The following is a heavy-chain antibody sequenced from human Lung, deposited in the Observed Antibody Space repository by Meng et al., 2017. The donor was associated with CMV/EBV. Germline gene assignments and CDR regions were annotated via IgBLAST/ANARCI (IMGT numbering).Heavy chain of an antibody. V-gene: IGHV3-21*01. Sequence: GGSLRLXCAASGFTFSSYSMNWVRQAPGKGLEWVSSISSSSYIYYADSVKGRFTISRDNAKNSLYLQMNSLRAEDTAVYYCARVRYYYDSSGPTAGGMDVWXQGTXVTVSS. J-gene: IGHJ6*02. CDR2: ISSSSYI. CDR1: GFTFSSYS. CDR3: ARVRYYYDSSGPTAGGMDV. D-gene: IGHD3-22*01.